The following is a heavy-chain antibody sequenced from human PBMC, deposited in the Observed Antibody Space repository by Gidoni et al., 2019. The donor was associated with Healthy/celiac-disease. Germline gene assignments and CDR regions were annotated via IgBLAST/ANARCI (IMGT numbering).Heavy chain of an antibody. CDR3: ARSGSYADAFDI. CDR2: IWYDGSNK. V-gene: IGHV3-33*01. D-gene: IGHD1-26*01. J-gene: IGHJ3*02. Sequence: QVQLVESGGGVVQPGRSLRLSCAASGFTFSSYGMHWVRQAPGKGLAWVAVIWYDGSNKYYADSVKGRFTISRDNSKNTLYLQMNSLRAEDTAVYYCARSGSYADAFDIWGQGTMVTVSS. CDR1: GFTFSSYG.